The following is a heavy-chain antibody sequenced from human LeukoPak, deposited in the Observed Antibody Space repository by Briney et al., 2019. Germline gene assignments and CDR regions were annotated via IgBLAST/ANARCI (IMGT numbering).Heavy chain of an antibody. D-gene: IGHD1-26*01. V-gene: IGHV3-23*01. CDR3: AKVFGVVGATSWFDP. CDR1: GFTFSSYA. Sequence: GGSLRLSCAASGFTFSSYAMSWVRQAPGKGLEWVSAISGSGGSTYYADSVKGRFTISRDNSKNTLYLQMNSLRAEETAVYYCAKVFGVVGATSWFDPWGQGTLVTVSS. CDR2: ISGSGGST. J-gene: IGHJ5*02.